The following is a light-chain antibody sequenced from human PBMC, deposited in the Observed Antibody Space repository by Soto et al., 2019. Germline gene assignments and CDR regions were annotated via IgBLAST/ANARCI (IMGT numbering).Light chain of an antibody. V-gene: IGKV3-20*01. CDR3: QQYGSSSFT. J-gene: IGKJ4*01. CDR1: QSVSRSY. CDR2: CAS. Sequence: EIVLTQSPGTLSLSPGERATLSCRASQSVSRSYLAWYQQKPGQAPRLLIDCASSRATGIPDRFSCSGSGTDFPLTISRLEPEDFAVYYCQQYGSSSFTFGGDTKVDIK.